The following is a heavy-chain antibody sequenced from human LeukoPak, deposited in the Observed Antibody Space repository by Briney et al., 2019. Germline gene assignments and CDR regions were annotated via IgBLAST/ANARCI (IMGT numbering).Heavy chain of an antibody. D-gene: IGHD2-15*01. CDR2: ISYDGSNK. Sequence: GGSLRLSCAASGFTFSSYGMHWVRQAPGKGLEWVAVISYDGSNKYYADSVKGRFTISRDNSKNTLYLQMNSLRAEDTAVYYCAKRHCSGGSCYSDPFDYWGQGTLVTVSS. CDR3: AKRHCSGGSCYSDPFDY. J-gene: IGHJ4*02. CDR1: GFTFSSYG. V-gene: IGHV3-30*18.